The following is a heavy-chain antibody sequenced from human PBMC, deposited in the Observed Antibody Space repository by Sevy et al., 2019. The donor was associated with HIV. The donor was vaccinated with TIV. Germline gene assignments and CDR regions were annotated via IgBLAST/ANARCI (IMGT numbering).Heavy chain of an antibody. CDR3: AKNRGIAAAGLLGGYYYYYGMDV. J-gene: IGHJ6*02. D-gene: IGHD6-13*01. CDR1: GFTFSSYA. V-gene: IGHV3-23*01. CDR2: ISGSGGST. Sequence: GGSLRLSCAASGFTFSSYAMSWVRQAPGKGLEWVSAISGSGGSTYYADSVKGRFTISRDNSKNTLYLQMSSLRAEDTAVYYCAKNRGIAAAGLLGGYYYYYGMDVWGQGPTVTVSS.